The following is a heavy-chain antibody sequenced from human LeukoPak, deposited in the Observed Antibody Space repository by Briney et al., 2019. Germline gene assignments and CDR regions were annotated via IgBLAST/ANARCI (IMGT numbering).Heavy chain of an antibody. D-gene: IGHD2-2*01. Sequence: PSETLSLTCAVSGGSISTTNWWTWVRQPPGKGLEWIGEIYHSGSTNYNPSLKSRVTISVDTSKNQFSLKLSSVTAADTAVYYCAGSRGIVVVPAAQARGYYYYYMDVWGKGTTVTISS. V-gene: IGHV4-4*02. CDR2: IYHSGST. CDR1: GGSISTTNW. CDR3: AGSRGIVVVPAAQARGYYYYYMDV. J-gene: IGHJ6*03.